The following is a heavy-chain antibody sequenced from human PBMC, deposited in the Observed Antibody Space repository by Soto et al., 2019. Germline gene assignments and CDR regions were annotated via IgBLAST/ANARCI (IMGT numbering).Heavy chain of an antibody. CDR2: SNPYNGNT. D-gene: IGHD3-16*01. CDR1: GYTFTSYG. CDR3: ARDWFGIDY. J-gene: IGHJ4*02. Sequence: QVQLVQSGAEVKKPGASVKVSCKASGYTFTSYGISWVRQAPGQGLEWMGGSNPYNGNTNYAQKLQGRVTMTTDTSTHTAYMELRSLGSDDTAVYYCARDWFGIDYWGQGTLVTVSS. V-gene: IGHV1-18*01.